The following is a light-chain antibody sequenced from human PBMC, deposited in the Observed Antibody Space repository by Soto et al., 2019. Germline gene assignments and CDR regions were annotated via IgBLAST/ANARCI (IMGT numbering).Light chain of an antibody. J-gene: IGLJ1*01. CDR2: EVS. CDR3: NSYAGSNVYV. Sequence: QSALTQPPSASGSPGQSVTISCTGTSSDVGGNNYVSWYQQHPGKAPKLMIYEVSRRPSGVPDRFSGSKSVNTTSLTVSGLQAEDEADYYCNSYAGSNVYVFGTGTKLTVL. V-gene: IGLV2-8*01. CDR1: SSDVGGNNY.